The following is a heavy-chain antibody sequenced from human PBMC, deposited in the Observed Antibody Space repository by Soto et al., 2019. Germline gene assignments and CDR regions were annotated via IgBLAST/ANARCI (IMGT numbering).Heavy chain of an antibody. J-gene: IGHJ4*02. CDR3: ARDRGELLITYFDY. CDR1: GFAFSSYN. Sequence: HPGGSLRLSCAASGFAFSSYNMNWVRQAPGKGLEWISFISISSDTIYYADSVKGRFTISRDNAKNSLYLQMNSLRGEDTAVYYCARDRGELLITYFDYWGQGTQVTVSS. D-gene: IGHD2-21*01. V-gene: IGHV3-48*01. CDR2: ISISSDTI.